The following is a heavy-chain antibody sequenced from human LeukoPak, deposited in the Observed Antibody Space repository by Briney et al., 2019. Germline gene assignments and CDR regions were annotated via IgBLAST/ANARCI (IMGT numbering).Heavy chain of an antibody. V-gene: IGHV4-30-4*01. Sequence: PSETLSLTCTVSGGSISSGDYYWCWIRQPPGKGLEWIGYIYYSGSTYYNPSLKSRVTISVDTSKNQFSLKLSSVTAADTAVYYCARDRADYAAYPHWFDPWGQGTLVTVSS. CDR3: ARDRADYAAYPHWFDP. CDR2: IYYSGST. CDR1: GGSISSGDYY. D-gene: IGHD4-17*01. J-gene: IGHJ5*02.